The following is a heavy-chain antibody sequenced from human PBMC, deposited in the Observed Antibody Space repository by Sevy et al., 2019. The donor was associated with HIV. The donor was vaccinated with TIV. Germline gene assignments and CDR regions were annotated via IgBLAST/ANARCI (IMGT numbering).Heavy chain of an antibody. CDR3: ARDCNSASCLWGLDV. J-gene: IGHJ6*02. Sequence: GGSLRLSCAASGFTFSNYWMTWVRQAPGKWLEWVANIKRDGSERYYLASVKGRFTISRDNAKKSLYLQMNSLTAEDTAVYYCARDCNSASCLWGLDVWGQGTTVTVSS. CDR1: GFTFSNYW. D-gene: IGHD1-26*01. V-gene: IGHV3-7*03. CDR2: IKRDGSER.